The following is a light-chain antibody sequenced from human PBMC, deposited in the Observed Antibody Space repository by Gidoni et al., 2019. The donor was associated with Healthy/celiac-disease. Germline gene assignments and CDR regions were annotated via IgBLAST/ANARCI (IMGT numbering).Light chain of an antibody. Sequence: QSALTQPASVSGSPGQSTTISCTGTSSAVGSYNLVSCYQQPPGKAPKLMIYDVSKRPSGGSNRFSGSKSGNTTALTISVLQDEDEADYYCCSYEGSSTYVVFGGGTKLTVL. CDR1: SSAVGSYNL. CDR3: CSYEGSSTYVV. J-gene: IGLJ2*01. CDR2: DVS. V-gene: IGLV2-23*02.